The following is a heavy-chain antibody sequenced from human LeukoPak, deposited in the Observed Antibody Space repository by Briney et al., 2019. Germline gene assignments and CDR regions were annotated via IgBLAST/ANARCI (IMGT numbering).Heavy chain of an antibody. Sequence: PSETLSLTCAVYGGSFSGHYWSWIRQPPGKGLEWIGEINHSGSTNYNPSLESRVTISVDTSKNHFSLKLSSVTAADTAVYYCARGRTFDNWGQGTLVTVSS. CDR2: INHSGST. V-gene: IGHV4-34*01. CDR3: ARGRTFDN. J-gene: IGHJ4*02. CDR1: GGSFSGHY.